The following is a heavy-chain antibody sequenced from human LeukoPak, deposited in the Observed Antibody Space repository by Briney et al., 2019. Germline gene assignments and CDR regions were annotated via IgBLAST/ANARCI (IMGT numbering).Heavy chain of an antibody. Sequence: TGGSLRLSCASSRFTVSGNYMTWVRQAPGKALEWVSVIYSGGSTYYADSVKGRFTISRHNSKNTLYLQMNSLRAEDTAVYYCARAVAGTNTGFDYWGQGTLVTVSS. CDR1: RFTVSGNY. CDR2: IYSGGST. D-gene: IGHD6-19*01. CDR3: ARAVAGTNTGFDY. V-gene: IGHV3-53*04. J-gene: IGHJ4*02.